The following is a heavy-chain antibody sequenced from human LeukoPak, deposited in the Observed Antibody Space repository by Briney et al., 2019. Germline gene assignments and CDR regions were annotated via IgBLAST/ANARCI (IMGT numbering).Heavy chain of an antibody. D-gene: IGHD6-19*01. Sequence: GGSLRLSCAASGFVFSRYEMNWVRLAPGKGLEWVSVISGGGGSTYYADSVKGRFTISRDNSKSTLYLQMNSLRAEDTAVYYCAKAGSSSGWRGIDYWGQGTLVTVSS. CDR1: GFVFSRYE. J-gene: IGHJ4*02. V-gene: IGHV3-23*01. CDR3: AKAGSSSGWRGIDY. CDR2: ISGGGGST.